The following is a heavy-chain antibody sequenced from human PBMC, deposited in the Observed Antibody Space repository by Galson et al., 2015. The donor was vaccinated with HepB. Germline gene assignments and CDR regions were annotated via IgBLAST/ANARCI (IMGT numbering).Heavy chain of an antibody. D-gene: IGHD1-26*01. J-gene: IGHJ4*02. Sequence: SLRLSCAASGFTFSNYWMNWVGQAPGKGLEWVANINQDGSAKSYVDSVKGRFTISRDNAKNSLYLQMNSLGAEDTAVYYCARGSGSYPYWGQGTLVTVSS. CDR2: INQDGSAK. CDR1: GFTFSNYW. CDR3: ARGSGSYPY. V-gene: IGHV3-7*03.